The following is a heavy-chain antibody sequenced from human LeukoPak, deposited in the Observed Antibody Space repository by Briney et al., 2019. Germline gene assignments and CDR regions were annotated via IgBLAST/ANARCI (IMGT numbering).Heavy chain of an antibody. CDR2: ISSSGSTI. CDR3: ARLGPGMNFFYLDF. V-gene: IGHV3-48*03. D-gene: IGHD3-10*01. Sequence: PGGSLRLSCAASGFTFSSYEMNWVRQAPGKGLEWVSYISSSGSTIYYADSVKGRFTISRDNAKNSLYLQMSSLRGEDTALYYCARLGPGMNFFYLDFWGQGTLVTVSS. CDR1: GFTFSSYE. J-gene: IGHJ4*02.